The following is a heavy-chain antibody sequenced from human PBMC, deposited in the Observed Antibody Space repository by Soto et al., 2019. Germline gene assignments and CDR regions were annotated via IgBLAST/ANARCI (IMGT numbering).Heavy chain of an antibody. J-gene: IGHJ6*02. CDR1: GFTFSSYE. CDR2: ISSSGSTI. CDR3: ARDLRNGGSYLQGYYYYYGMDV. V-gene: IGHV3-48*03. D-gene: IGHD1-26*01. Sequence: PGGSLRLSCAASGFTFSSYEMNWVRQAPGKGLEWVSYISSSGSTIYYADSVKGRFTISRDNAKKSLYLQMNSLRAEDTAVYYCARDLRNGGSYLQGYYYYYGMDVWGQGTTVTVSS.